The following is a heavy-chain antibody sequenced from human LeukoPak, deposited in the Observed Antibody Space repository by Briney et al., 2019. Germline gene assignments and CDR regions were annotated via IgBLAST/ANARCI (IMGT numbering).Heavy chain of an antibody. Sequence: ASVKVSCKASGYTFTSYDINWVRQATGQGLEWMGWMNPNSGNTGYAQKFQGRVTMTRNTSISTAYMGLSSLRSEDTAVYYCARLPVHYYDSRDYWGQGTLVTVSS. J-gene: IGHJ4*02. D-gene: IGHD3-22*01. CDR3: ARLPVHYYDSRDY. CDR1: GYTFTSYD. V-gene: IGHV1-8*01. CDR2: MNPNSGNT.